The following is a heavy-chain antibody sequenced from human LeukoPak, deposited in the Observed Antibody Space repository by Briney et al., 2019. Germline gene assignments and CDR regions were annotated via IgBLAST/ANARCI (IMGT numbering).Heavy chain of an antibody. CDR1: GFTFDDYP. Sequence: GGSLRLSCAASGFTFDDYPMHWVRQGPGKGLEWLSLISGDGATTYYADSVKGRFTISRDNIKNSLYLQMNSLRTEDTALYHCAKDHYWGQGTLVTVSS. CDR3: AKDHY. V-gene: IGHV3-43*02. J-gene: IGHJ4*02. CDR2: ISGDGATT.